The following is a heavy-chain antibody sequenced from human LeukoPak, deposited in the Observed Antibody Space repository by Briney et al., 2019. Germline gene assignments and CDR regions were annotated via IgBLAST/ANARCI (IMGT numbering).Heavy chain of an antibody. CDR3: ARGSSSPHYYYYYMDV. CDR1: GFTFSSYW. CDR2: IKKDGSEK. J-gene: IGHJ6*03. V-gene: IGHV3-7*01. Sequence: PGGSLRLYCAASGFTFSSYWMSWGGQAPGTGLEWVSNIKKDGSEKYYVDSLKGRITISRDNAKDSVYLQMNSLRAEDTAVYYCARGSSSPHYYYYYMDVWGKGTTVTVSS. D-gene: IGHD6-13*01.